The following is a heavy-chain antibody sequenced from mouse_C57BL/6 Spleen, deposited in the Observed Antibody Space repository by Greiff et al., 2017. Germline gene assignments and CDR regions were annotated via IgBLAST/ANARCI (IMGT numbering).Heavy chain of an antibody. CDR1: GYTFTSYW. CDR2: IDPSDSYT. J-gene: IGHJ2*01. D-gene: IGHD3-2*02. CDR3: ASTAQATDY. Sequence: QVQLQQPGAELVKPGASVKLSCKASGYTFTSYWMQWVKQRPGQGLEWIGEIDPSDSYTNYNQKFKGKATLTVDTSSSTAYMQLSSLTSADSAVYYCASTAQATDYWGQGTTLTVSS. V-gene: IGHV1-50*01.